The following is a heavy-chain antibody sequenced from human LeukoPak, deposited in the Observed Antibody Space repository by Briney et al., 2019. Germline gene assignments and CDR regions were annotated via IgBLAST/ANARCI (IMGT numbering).Heavy chain of an antibody. Sequence: SETLSLTCTVSGGSISSYYWSWIRQPPGKGLEWIGYIYYSGSTNYNPSLKSRVTISVDTSKNQFSLKLSSVTAADTAVYYCARVNYYDSSGGLGYWGQGTLVTVSS. J-gene: IGHJ4*02. CDR1: GGSISSYY. CDR2: IYYSGST. V-gene: IGHV4-59*12. CDR3: ARVNYYDSSGGLGY. D-gene: IGHD3-22*01.